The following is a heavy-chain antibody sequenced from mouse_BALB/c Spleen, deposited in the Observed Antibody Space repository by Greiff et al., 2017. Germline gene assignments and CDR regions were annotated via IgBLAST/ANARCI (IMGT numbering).Heavy chain of an antibody. V-gene: IGHV5-6-5*01. CDR2: ISSGGST. J-gene: IGHJ1*01. D-gene: IGHD1-1*01. CDR1: GFTFSSYA. CDR3: ARWDYYGSSPV. Sequence: EVQVVESGGGLVKPGGSLKLSCAASGFTFSSYAMSWVRQTPEKRLEWVASISSGGSTYYPDSVKGRFTISRDNARNILYLQMSSLRSEDTAMYYCARWDYYGSSPVWGAGTTVTVSS.